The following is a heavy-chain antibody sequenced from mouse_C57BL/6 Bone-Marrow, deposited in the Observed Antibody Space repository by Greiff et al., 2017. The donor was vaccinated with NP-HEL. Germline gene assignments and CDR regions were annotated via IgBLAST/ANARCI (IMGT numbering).Heavy chain of an antibody. CDR3: ARKYYDYDYWYFDV. Sequence: QVQLQQPGAELVRPGSSVKLSCKASGYTFTSYWMDWVKQRPGQGLEWIGNIYPSDSETHYNQKFKDKATLTVDKSSSTAYMQLSSLTSADSAVYYCARKYYDYDYWYFDVWGTGTTVTVSS. CDR1: GYTFTSYW. J-gene: IGHJ1*03. CDR2: IYPSDSET. D-gene: IGHD2-4*01. V-gene: IGHV1-61*01.